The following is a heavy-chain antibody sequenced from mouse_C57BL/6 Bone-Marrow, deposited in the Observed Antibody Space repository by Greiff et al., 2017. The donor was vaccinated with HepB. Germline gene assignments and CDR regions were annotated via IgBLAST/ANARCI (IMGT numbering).Heavy chain of an antibody. CDR3: ARESALNSRYYAMDY. CDR1: GFTFSSYA. J-gene: IGHJ4*01. V-gene: IGHV5-4*01. CDR2: ISDGGSYT. D-gene: IGHD4-1*02. Sequence: EVKLVESGGGLVKPGGSLKLSCAASGFTFSSYAMSWVRQTPEKRLEWVATISDGGSYTYYPDNVKGRFTISRDNAKNNLYLQMSHLKSEDTAMYYCARESALNSRYYAMDYWGQGTSVTVSS.